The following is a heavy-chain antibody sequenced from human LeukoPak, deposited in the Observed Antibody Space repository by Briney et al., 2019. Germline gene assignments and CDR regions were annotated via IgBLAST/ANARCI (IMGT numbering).Heavy chain of an antibody. CDR1: GYTFAGYY. D-gene: IGHD2-15*01. CDR2: INPNSGGT. V-gene: IGHV1-2*02. CDR3: VRLLVVAARWFDP. Sequence: ASVQVSCKASGYTFAGYYMHWVRQAPGQGLEWMGWINPNSGGTNYAQKLQGSVTMTRDTSISTAYMELSRLRSDDTAVYYCVRLLVVAARWFDPWGQGTLVTVSS. J-gene: IGHJ5*02.